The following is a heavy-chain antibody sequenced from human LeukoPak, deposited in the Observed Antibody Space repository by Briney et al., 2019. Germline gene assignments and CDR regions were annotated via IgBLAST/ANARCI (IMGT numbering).Heavy chain of an antibody. V-gene: IGHV4-34*01. CDR1: GGSFSGYY. CDR3: ATQDDSSGYYYNY. Sequence: SETLSLTCAVYGGSFSGYYWSWIRQPPGKGLEWIGEINHSGSTNYNPSLKSRVTISVDTSKNQFSLKLSSVTAADTAVYYCATQDDSSGYYYNYWGQGTLVTVSS. D-gene: IGHD3-22*01. J-gene: IGHJ4*02. CDR2: INHSGST.